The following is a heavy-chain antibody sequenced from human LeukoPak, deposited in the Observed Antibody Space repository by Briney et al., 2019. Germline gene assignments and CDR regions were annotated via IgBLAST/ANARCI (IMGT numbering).Heavy chain of an antibody. V-gene: IGHV4-59*01. CDR3: ARVTYDSGNYLFHY. Sequence: SETLSLTCTVSGGSISSYYWSWVRQPPEKGLEWIGYVHYSGSTDYNPSLKSRVTISVDTSKNQFSLKVTSVTAADTAVYYCARVTYDSGNYLFHYWGQGTLVTVSS. CDR2: VHYSGST. J-gene: IGHJ4*02. CDR1: GGSISSYY. D-gene: IGHD3-10*01.